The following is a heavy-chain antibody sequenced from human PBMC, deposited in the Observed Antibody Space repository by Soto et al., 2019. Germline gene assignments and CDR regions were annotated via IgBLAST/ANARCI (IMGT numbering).Heavy chain of an antibody. D-gene: IGHD3-3*01. J-gene: IGHJ5*02. Sequence: QITLKESGPTLVKPTQTLTLTCTFSGFSLSTSGVGVGWIRQPPGKALEWLALIYWDDDKRYSPSLESRLTITKDTSKNQVVLTMTNMDPVDTATYYCAHAWPLTVLGVVVSGRFDPWGQGTLVTVSS. CDR2: IYWDDDK. V-gene: IGHV2-5*02. CDR3: AHAWPLTVLGVVVSGRFDP. CDR1: GFSLSTSGVG.